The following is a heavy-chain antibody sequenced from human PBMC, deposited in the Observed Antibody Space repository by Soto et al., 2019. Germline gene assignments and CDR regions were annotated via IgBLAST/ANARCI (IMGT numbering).Heavy chain of an antibody. V-gene: IGHV6-1*01. CDR2: TYYRSKWYN. CDR3: ASGQDSSSGYYYSGMDV. D-gene: IGHD6-6*01. J-gene: IGHJ6*02. Sequence: QTLSLTCAISGDSVSSNSAAWNWIRQSPSRGLEWLGRTYYRSKWYNDYAVSVKSRITINPHTSKNPFSLQLNSVTPEHTAVYYCASGQDSSSGYYYSGMDVWGQGTTVTVSS. CDR1: GDSVSSNSAA.